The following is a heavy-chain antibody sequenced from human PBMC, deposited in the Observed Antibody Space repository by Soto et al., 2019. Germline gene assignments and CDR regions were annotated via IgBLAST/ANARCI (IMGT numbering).Heavy chain of an antibody. CDR2: MYYSGST. Sequence: PSETLSLTCTVSGASISSTSYYWGWIRQPPGKGLEWIGCMYYSGSTYYNPSLKSRVTMSVDTSKNQFSLKLSSVTAADTAMYYCARLGKLYGSTYYFGMDVWGKGTTVTVSS. CDR1: GASISSTSYY. V-gene: IGHV4-39*01. CDR3: ARLGKLYGSTYYFGMDV. D-gene: IGHD6-13*01. J-gene: IGHJ6*04.